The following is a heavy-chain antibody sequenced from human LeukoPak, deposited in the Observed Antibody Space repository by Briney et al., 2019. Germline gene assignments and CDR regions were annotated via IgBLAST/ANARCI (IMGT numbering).Heavy chain of an antibody. V-gene: IGHV1-2*04. D-gene: IGHD3-10*01. Sequence: ASVKVSCKASGYTFTSYYMHWVRQAPGQGLEWMGWINPNSGGTNYAQKFQGWVTMTRDTSISTAYMELSRLRSDDTAVYYCARAQGFGERVANAFDIWGQGTMVTVSS. CDR1: GYTFTSYY. CDR3: ARAQGFGERVANAFDI. J-gene: IGHJ3*02. CDR2: INPNSGGT.